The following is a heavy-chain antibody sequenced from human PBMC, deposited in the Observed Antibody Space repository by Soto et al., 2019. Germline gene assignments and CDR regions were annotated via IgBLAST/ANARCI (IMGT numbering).Heavy chain of an antibody. Sequence: EVQLLESGGGLVQPGGSLRLSCAGSGFTFGTYGMSWVRLAPGRGLEWVSAIKSGGETTYYPDSVKGRFTISRDNSKNTLYMQMNSLRAEDTAIYYRAKAPRGVHYGDWYFDLWGRGTLVTVSS. CDR1: GFTFGTYG. J-gene: IGHJ2*01. V-gene: IGHV3-23*01. CDR3: AKAPRGVHYGDWYFDL. CDR2: IKSGGETT. D-gene: IGHD3-10*01.